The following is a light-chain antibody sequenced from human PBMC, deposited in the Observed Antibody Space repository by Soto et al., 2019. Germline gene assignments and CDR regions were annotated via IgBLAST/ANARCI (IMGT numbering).Light chain of an antibody. J-gene: IGKJ1*01. V-gene: IGKV3-15*01. Sequence: EIVMTQSPATLSVSPGERATLSCRASQSVSSNLAWYQQKPGQAPRLLIYGASTRATGIPARFIGSGSGEEFPLTISSLQSEDFAVYYCQHYNNWPLTFGQGTKVEIK. CDR2: GAS. CDR3: QHYNNWPLT. CDR1: QSVSSN.